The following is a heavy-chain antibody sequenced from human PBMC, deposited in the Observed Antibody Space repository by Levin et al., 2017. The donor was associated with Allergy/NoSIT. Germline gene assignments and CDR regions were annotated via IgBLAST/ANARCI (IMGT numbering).Heavy chain of an antibody. CDR2: VNCNSGDT. V-gene: IGHV1-2*02. CDR1: GYTFTDHY. J-gene: IGHJ4*02. CDR3: ARNDYGDYVQNFDY. D-gene: IGHD4-17*01. Sequence: ASVKVSCEAAGYTFTDHYMHWVRQAPGQGLEWMGWVNCNSGDTHYAQKFQDRVTMTRDTSITTASLSVSSLRFDDTALYFCARNDYGDYVQNFDYWGQGTLVTVSS.